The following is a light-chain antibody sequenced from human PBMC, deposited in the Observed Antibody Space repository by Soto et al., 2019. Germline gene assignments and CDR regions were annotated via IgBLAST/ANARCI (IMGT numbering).Light chain of an antibody. CDR3: QQYDNLPLLT. J-gene: IGKJ4*01. CDR2: DAS. CDR1: QDISNY. V-gene: IGKV1-33*01. Sequence: DIQMTQSPSSLSASVGDRVTITCQASQDISNYLNWYQQKPGKAPKLLIYDASNLETGVPSRFSGSGSGTDFTFNISSLQSEDIATYYCQQYDNLPLLTFGGGTKVEIK.